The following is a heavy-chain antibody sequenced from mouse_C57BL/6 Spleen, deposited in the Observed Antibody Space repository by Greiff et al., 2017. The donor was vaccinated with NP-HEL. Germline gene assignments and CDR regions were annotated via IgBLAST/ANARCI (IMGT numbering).Heavy chain of an antibody. J-gene: IGHJ1*03. V-gene: IGHV5-12*01. D-gene: IGHD2-10*02. Sequence: EVHLVESGGGLVQPGGSLKLSCAASGFTFSDYYMYWVRQTPEKRLEWVAYISNGGGSTYYPDTVKGRFTISRDNAKNTLYLQMSRLKSEDTAMYYCARPYGNSFWYFDVWGTGTTVTVSS. CDR3: ARPYGNSFWYFDV. CDR1: GFTFSDYY. CDR2: ISNGGGST.